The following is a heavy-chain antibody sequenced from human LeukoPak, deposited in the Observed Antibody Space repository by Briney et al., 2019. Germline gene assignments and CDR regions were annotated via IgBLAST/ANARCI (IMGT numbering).Heavy chain of an antibody. Sequence: GGSLRLSCAASGFTFSTYWMHWVCQAPGKGLVWVSRINSDGSTTNYADSVKGRFTISRDNAKNTLYLQMNSLGPEDTAVYYCSRGSTMTGWNYWGQGTLVTVSS. V-gene: IGHV3-74*01. CDR3: SRGSTMTGWNY. J-gene: IGHJ4*02. CDR1: GFTFSTYW. CDR2: INSDGSTT. D-gene: IGHD5/OR15-5a*01.